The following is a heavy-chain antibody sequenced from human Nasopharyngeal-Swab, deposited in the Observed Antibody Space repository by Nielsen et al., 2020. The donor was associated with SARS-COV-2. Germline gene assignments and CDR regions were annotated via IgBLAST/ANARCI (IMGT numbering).Heavy chain of an antibody. CDR2: IDPSDSYT. V-gene: IGHV5-10-1*01. CDR3: ARVLRFLEWPPAYYMDV. D-gene: IGHD3-3*01. J-gene: IGHJ6*03. CDR1: GYSFTNYW. Sequence: GESLKISCKGSGYSFTNYWISWVRQMPGKGLEWMGRIDPSDSYTNYSPSFQGHVTISADKSISTAYLQWSSLKASDTAMYYCARVLRFLEWPPAYYMDVWGKGTTVTVSS.